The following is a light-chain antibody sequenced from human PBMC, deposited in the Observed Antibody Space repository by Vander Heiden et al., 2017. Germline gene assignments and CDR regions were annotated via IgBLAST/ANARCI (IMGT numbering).Light chain of an antibody. CDR2: DAS. V-gene: IGKV3-11*01. CDR1: QSVSSY. CDR3: QQHSNWPFFT. Sequence: EIVLTQSPATLSLSPGERATLSCMVSQSVSSYLAWYQQKPGQAPRLLIYDASNRATGIPARLSGSGYGKDFTLTISSREPEDFAVYYCQQHSNWPFFTFGHGTKVDIK. J-gene: IGKJ3*01.